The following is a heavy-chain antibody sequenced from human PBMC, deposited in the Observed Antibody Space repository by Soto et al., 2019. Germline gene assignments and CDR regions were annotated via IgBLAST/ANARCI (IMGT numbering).Heavy chain of an antibody. J-gene: IGHJ4*02. D-gene: IGHD2-2*02. Sequence: VGSLRLSCAASGFTFSSYSMNWVRQAPGKGLEWVSSISSSSSYIYYADSVKGRFTISRDNAKNSLYLQMNSLRAEDTAVYYCAVGDCSSTSCYKWDTAMTNWGQGTLVTVSS. CDR2: ISSSSSYI. CDR3: AVGDCSSTSCYKWDTAMTN. CDR1: GFTFSSYS. V-gene: IGHV3-21*01.